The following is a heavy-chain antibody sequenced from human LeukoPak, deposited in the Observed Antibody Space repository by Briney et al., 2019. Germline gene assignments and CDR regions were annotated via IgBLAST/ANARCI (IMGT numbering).Heavy chain of an antibody. CDR2: ILSSGST. CDR1: GGSISNYY. CDR3: ARHVGLGVVVPAAIIY. Sequence: PSETLSLTCTVSGGSISNYYWNWIRQSPGKGLEWIGYILSSGSTHHNPSLTSRISLSVDTSKNQFSLKLSSVTAADTAVYYCARHVGLGVVVPAAIIYWGQGTLVTVSS. D-gene: IGHD2-2*02. V-gene: IGHV4-59*08. J-gene: IGHJ4*02.